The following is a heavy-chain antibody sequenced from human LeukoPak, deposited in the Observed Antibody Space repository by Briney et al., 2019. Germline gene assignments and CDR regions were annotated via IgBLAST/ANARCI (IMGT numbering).Heavy chain of an antibody. CDR3: GRDEDIPTYPNWIDT. CDR1: GYNFFNSG. V-gene: IGHV1-18*01. D-gene: IGHD2-2*03. CDR2: VSTYTGNT. Sequence: ASVKVSCKASGYNFFNSGITWVRQAPGQGPEWIGWVSTYTGNTNYAEKLQGRVTMTTDISTDTAYMELWSLISDDTAVYYCGRDEDIPTYPNWIDTWGQGTLVTVSS. J-gene: IGHJ5*02.